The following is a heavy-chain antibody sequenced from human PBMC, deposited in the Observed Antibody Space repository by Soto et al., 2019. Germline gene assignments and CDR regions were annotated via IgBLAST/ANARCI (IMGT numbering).Heavy chain of an antibody. Sequence: ASVKVSCKASGGTFSDFTTNWVRQAPGQRLEWMGGLIPFFDTANYAERFQGRVTITADESTTTSFMEVSSLRSEDTAVYYCARNGTLTGYSYGMDVWGQGTMVTVSS. CDR3: ARNGTLTGYSYGMDV. CDR2: LIPFFDTA. J-gene: IGHJ6*02. V-gene: IGHV1-69*13. CDR1: GGTFSDFT. D-gene: IGHD1-1*01.